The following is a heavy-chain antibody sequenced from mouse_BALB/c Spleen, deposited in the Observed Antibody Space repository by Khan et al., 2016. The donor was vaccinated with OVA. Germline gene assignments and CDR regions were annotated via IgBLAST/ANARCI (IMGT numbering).Heavy chain of an antibody. CDR1: GYSFTGYT. V-gene: IGHV1-31*01. J-gene: IGHJ2*01. CDR2: INPYNGGS. CDR3: IRRGYDGYYDYFDY. D-gene: IGHD2-3*01. Sequence: EVQLQESGPELVKPGASMKISCKAAGYSFTGYTMNWVKQSHGKNLEWIGHINPYNGGSSYNQKFKGKATLTVDKSSSTAYMELLSLTSEDSAVXYCIRRGYDGYYDYFDYWGQGTTLTVSS.